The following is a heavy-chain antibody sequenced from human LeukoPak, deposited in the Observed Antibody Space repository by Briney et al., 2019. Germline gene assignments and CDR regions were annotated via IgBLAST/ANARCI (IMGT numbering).Heavy chain of an antibody. Sequence: ASVKVSCKASGYTFTGYYMHWVRQAPGQGLEWMGWINPNSGGTNYAQKFQGRVTMTTDTSTSTAYMELRSLRSDDTAVYYCAKGADYGDSVDYWGQGTLVTVSS. D-gene: IGHD4-17*01. V-gene: IGHV1-2*02. CDR3: AKGADYGDSVDY. J-gene: IGHJ4*02. CDR1: GYTFTGYY. CDR2: INPNSGGT.